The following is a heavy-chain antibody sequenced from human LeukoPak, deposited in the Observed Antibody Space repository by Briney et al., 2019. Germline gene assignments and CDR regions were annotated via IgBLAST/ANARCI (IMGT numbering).Heavy chain of an antibody. V-gene: IGHV4-59*01. CDR1: GGSISSYY. J-gene: IGHJ6*02. CDR2: IYYSGST. D-gene: IGHD3-10*01. CDR3: VGWGYGSGTVMDV. Sequence: IPSETLSLTCTVSGGSISSYYWSWIRQPPGKGLEWIGYIYYSGSTNYNPSLKSRVTISVDTSKNQFSLKLSSVTAADAAVYYCVGWGYGSGTVMDVWGQGTTVTVSS.